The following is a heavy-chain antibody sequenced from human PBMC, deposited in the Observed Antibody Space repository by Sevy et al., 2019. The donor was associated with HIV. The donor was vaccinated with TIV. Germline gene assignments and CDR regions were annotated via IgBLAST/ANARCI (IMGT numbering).Heavy chain of an antibody. CDR3: ARDHNRGYFDY. D-gene: IGHD3-10*01. Sequence: GGSLRLSCAASGFTFSDYYMSWIRQAPGKGLEWVSYISSSGSTIYYADSVKGRFTISRDNTKNSLYLQMNSLRAEDTAVYYCARDHNRGYFDYWGQRTLVTVSS. J-gene: IGHJ4*02. V-gene: IGHV3-11*01. CDR1: GFTFSDYY. CDR2: ISSSGSTI.